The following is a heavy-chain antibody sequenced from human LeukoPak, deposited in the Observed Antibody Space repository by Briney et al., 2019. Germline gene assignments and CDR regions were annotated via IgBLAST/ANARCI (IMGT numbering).Heavy chain of an antibody. V-gene: IGHV3-30*18. CDR1: GFTFSSYG. J-gene: IGHJ4*02. D-gene: IGHD2-15*01. Sequence: PGGSLRLSCAASGFTFSSYGMHWVRQAPGKGLEWVAVISYDGSNKYYADSVKGRFTISRDNSKNTLYLQMNSLRAEDAAVYYCAKGTYCSGGSCYPRELGYWGQGTLVTVSS. CDR2: ISYDGSNK. CDR3: AKGTYCSGGSCYPRELGY.